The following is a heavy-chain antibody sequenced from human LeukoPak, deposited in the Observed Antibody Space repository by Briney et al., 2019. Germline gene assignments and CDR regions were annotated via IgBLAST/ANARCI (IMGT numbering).Heavy chain of an antibody. V-gene: IGHV3-11*01. J-gene: IGHJ4*02. CDR3: AREPYYHDSSGYVSDY. CDR2: ISSSGSFI. D-gene: IGHD3-22*01. Sequence: SLRLSCAASGFIFSDYYMSWIRQAPGKGLEWVSYISSSGSFIYYADSVKGRFTISRDNAKNSLYLQMNSLRAEDTAVYYCAREPYYHDSSGYVSDYWGQGTLVTVSS. CDR1: GFIFSDYY.